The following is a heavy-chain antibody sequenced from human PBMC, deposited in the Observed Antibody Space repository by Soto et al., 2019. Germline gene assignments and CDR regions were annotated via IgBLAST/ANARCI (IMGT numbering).Heavy chain of an antibody. D-gene: IGHD3-10*01. CDR3: ARLVTMVRGVIRGPEAFDI. Sequence: QLQLQESGPGLVKPSETLSLTCTVSGGSISSSSYYWGWIRQPPGKGLEWIGSIYYSGSTYYNPSLKSRVTISVDTSKNQFSLKLSSVTAADTAVYYCARLVTMVRGVIRGPEAFDIWGQGTMVTVSS. CDR2: IYYSGST. CDR1: GGSISSSSYY. V-gene: IGHV4-39*01. J-gene: IGHJ3*02.